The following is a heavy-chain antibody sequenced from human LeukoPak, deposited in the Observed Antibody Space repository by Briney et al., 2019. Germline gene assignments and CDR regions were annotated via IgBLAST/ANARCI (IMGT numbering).Heavy chain of an antibody. D-gene: IGHD5-12*01. CDR2: VNHSGST. CDR1: GGPFSGYS. CDR3: ARGGCSGYRSRFDY. Sequence: KPSETLSLTCAVHGGPFSGYSWNWIRQPPGMGLEWIGEVNHSGSTNYNPSLKSRVTISVDTAKNQFSLKLSSVTAADTSVYYCARGGCSGYRSRFDYWGQGTLVTVSS. V-gene: IGHV4-34*01. J-gene: IGHJ4*02.